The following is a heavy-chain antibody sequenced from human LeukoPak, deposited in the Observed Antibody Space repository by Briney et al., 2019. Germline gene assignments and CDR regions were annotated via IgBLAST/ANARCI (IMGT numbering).Heavy chain of an antibody. CDR1: GFSFSDHY. CDR3: ARIRGSYYYAFDV. Sequence: GGSLRLSCAASGFSFSDHYMSWIRQAPGKGLEWVSYISSSATTIYYTDSVKGRFTTSRDNAENSLYLQMNSLRAEDTAVYYCARIRGSYYYAFDVWGQGTMVTVSS. CDR2: ISSSATTI. V-gene: IGHV3-11*01. D-gene: IGHD1-26*01. J-gene: IGHJ3*01.